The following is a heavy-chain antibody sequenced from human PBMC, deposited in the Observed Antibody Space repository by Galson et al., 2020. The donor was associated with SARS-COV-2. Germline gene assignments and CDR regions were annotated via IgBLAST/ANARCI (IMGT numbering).Heavy chain of an antibody. V-gene: IGHV4-59*01. J-gene: IGHJ2*01. D-gene: IGHD5-18*01. CDR3: ARLPWIELWLRGWYSDL. Sequence: SETLSLTCTVSGGSISTNYWTWIRQPPGKGLEWIGYIYFSGSTNYNPSLKSRVTISVDTSKNQFSLRVNSVTAADSATYYCARLPWIELWLRGWYSDLWGRGTLVTVSS. CDR1: GGSISTNY. CDR2: IYFSGST.